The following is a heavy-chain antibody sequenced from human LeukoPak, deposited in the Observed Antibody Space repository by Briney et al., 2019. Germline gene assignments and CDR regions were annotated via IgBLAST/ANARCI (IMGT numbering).Heavy chain of an antibody. Sequence: TGGSLRLSCAASGFTFSSYDMHWVRQAPGKGLEWVAFIRYDGSDKYYADSVKGRFTISRDNSKNTLYLQMNSLRGEDMALYYCAKDLGGATAYYYYYMDVWGKGTTVTISS. CDR2: IRYDGSDK. CDR3: AKDLGGATAYYYYYMDV. V-gene: IGHV3-30*02. D-gene: IGHD1-26*01. J-gene: IGHJ6*03. CDR1: GFTFSSYD.